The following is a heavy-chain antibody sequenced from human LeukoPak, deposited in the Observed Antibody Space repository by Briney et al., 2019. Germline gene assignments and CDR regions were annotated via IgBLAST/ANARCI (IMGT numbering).Heavy chain of an antibody. D-gene: IGHD3-16*01. J-gene: IGHJ5*02. CDR1: GGSVIIGTYR. V-gene: IGHV4-39*07. CDR3: ARDHYYDGRGRFDP. CDR2: VYFDGGT. Sequence: SETLSPTCCVSGGSVIIGTYRWGWIRQPPGKGLEWIGSVYFDGGTHYPPSLQSRVTISVDTSKNQFSLRLSSVTAADAALYSCARDHYYDGRGRFDPWGQGTLVSVSS.